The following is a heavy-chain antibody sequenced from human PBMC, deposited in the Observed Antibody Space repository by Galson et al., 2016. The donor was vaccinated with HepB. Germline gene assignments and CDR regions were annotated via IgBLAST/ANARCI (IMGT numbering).Heavy chain of an antibody. CDR3: AQGRCSYSSTWYEYFGH. J-gene: IGHJ4*02. D-gene: IGHD6-13*01. V-gene: IGHV3-30*04. Sequence: SLRLSCAASGFTFTTYAMHWVRQAPGKGLEWVAVISSDGSTTYYADSVKGRFTISRDTSNRTLYLQMNSLRAADTAIYYCAQGRCSYSSTWYEYFGHWGQGSLVTVSS. CDR1: GFTFTTYA. CDR2: ISSDGSTT.